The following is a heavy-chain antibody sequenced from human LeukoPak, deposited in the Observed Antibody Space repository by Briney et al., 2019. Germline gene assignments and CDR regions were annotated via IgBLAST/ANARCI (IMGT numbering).Heavy chain of an antibody. Sequence: GGSLRLSCAASGFTFSNAWMSWVRQAPGKGLEWVGRIKSKTDGGTTDYAAPVKGRFTISRDDSKNMLYLQMNSLKTEDTAVYYCTTDPPYDSSGYYYSPYNWFDPWGQGTLVTVSS. D-gene: IGHD3-22*01. CDR1: GFTFSNAW. CDR3: TTDPPYDSSGYYYSPYNWFDP. V-gene: IGHV3-15*01. J-gene: IGHJ5*02. CDR2: IKSKTDGGTT.